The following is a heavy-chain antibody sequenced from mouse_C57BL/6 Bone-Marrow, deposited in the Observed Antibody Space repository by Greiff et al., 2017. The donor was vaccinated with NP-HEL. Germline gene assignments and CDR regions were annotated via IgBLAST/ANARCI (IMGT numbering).Heavy chain of an antibody. CDR2: IDPSDSET. J-gene: IGHJ4*01. CDR1: GYTFTSYW. Sequence: QVQLQQPGAELVRPGSSVKLSCKASGYTFTSYWMHWVKQRPIQGLEWIGNIDPSDSETHYNQKFKDKATLTVDKSSSTAYMQLSSLTSEDSAVYYCARDYYSNYSAMDDWGKGTSVTVSS. V-gene: IGHV1-52*01. D-gene: IGHD2-5*01. CDR3: ARDYYSNYSAMDD.